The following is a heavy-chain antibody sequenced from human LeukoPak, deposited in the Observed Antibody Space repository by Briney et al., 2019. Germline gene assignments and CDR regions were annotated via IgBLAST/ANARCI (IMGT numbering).Heavy chain of an antibody. CDR1: GFTFSSYP. CDR3: ARVGGSRLVNWFDP. Sequence: GGSLRLSCAASGFTFSSYPMSWVRQAPGKGLEWVSAISGGGDNTYYTDSVKGRFTISRDNSKNTLYLQMNSLRAEDTAVYYCARVGGSRLVNWFDPWGQGTLVTVSS. J-gene: IGHJ5*02. D-gene: IGHD6-13*01. CDR2: ISGGGDNT. V-gene: IGHV3-23*01.